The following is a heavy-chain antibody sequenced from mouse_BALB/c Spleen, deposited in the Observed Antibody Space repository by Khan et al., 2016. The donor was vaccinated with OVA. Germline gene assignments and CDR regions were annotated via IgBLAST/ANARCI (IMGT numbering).Heavy chain of an antibody. Sequence: EVQLQQSGPGLVKPSQSLSLTCTVTGYSITSGYAWNWIRQFPGNKLEWMGYISYSGVTSYTPTLKSRISITRDKSKNKFFLQLKSVTTEDTAAYYCARGNYDGYYFDYWGQGTTLTVSS. CDR3: ARGNYDGYYFDY. D-gene: IGHD2-4*01. J-gene: IGHJ2*01. CDR2: ISYSGVT. CDR1: GYSITSGYA. V-gene: IGHV3-2*02.